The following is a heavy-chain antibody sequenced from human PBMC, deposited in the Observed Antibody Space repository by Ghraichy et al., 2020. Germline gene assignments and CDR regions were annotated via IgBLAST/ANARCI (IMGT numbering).Heavy chain of an antibody. J-gene: IGHJ6*03. V-gene: IGHV3-30-3*01. CDR3: ARDGYYDFWSGYYGGDYYYYMDV. D-gene: IGHD3-3*01. Sequence: GGSLRLSCAASGFTFSSYAMHWVRQAPGKGLEWVAVISYDGSNKYYADSVKGRFTISRDNSKNTLYLQMNSLRAEDTAVYYCARDGYYDFWSGYYGGDYYYYMDVWGKGTTVTVSS. CDR1: GFTFSSYA. CDR2: ISYDGSNK.